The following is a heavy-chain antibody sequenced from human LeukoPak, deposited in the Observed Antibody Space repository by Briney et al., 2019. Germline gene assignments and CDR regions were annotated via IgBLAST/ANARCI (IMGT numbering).Heavy chain of an antibody. CDR2: INSDGSST. V-gene: IGHV3-74*01. Sequence: GGSLRLSCAASGFTFSNYWMHWVRQAPGKGLVWVSRINSDGSSTNYADSVKGRFTISRDNAKNSLYLQMNSLRAEDTAVYYCASQITMVRGVKVWGQGTLVTVSS. CDR3: ASQITMVRGVKV. D-gene: IGHD3-10*01. CDR1: GFTFSNYW. J-gene: IGHJ4*02.